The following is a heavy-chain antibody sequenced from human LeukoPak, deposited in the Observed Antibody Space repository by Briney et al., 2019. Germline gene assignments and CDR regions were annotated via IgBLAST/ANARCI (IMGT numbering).Heavy chain of an antibody. CDR1: GGSFSGYY. J-gene: IGHJ4*02. CDR3: ARGRKVANRGTPGY. CDR2: INHSGST. D-gene: IGHD3-10*01. V-gene: IGHV4-34*01. Sequence: SETLSLTCAVYGGSFSGYYWSWIRQPPGKGLEWIGEINHSGSTNYNPSLKSRVTISVDTSKNQFSLKLSSVTAADTAVYYCARGRKVANRGTPGYWGQGTLVTVSP.